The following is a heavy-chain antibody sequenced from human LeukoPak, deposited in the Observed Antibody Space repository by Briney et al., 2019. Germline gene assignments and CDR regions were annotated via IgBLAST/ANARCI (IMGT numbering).Heavy chain of an antibody. CDR1: GYSISSGYY. Sequence: SGTLSLTCTVSGYSISSGYYWGWIRQPPGKGLEWIGSIYHSGSTYYNPSLKSRVTISVDTSKNQFSLKLSSVTAADTAVYYCARDLHYYDSSGFNWGQGTLVTVSS. V-gene: IGHV4-38-2*02. D-gene: IGHD3-22*01. CDR3: ARDLHYYDSSGFN. J-gene: IGHJ4*02. CDR2: IYHSGST.